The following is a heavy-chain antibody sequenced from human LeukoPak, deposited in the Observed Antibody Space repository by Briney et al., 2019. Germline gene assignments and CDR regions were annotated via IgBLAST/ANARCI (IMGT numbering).Heavy chain of an antibody. V-gene: IGHV5-51*01. CDR1: GYSFTSYW. Sequence: PGESLRISCKGSGYSFTSYWIGWVRQMPAKGLEWMGIIYPGDSDTRYSPSFQGQVTISGDKSISIAYLQWSSLKASDTTMYFCARRGSAHRAFDVWGQGRLVTVSS. J-gene: IGHJ3*01. CDR3: ARRGSAHRAFDV. CDR2: IYPGDSDT. D-gene: IGHD3-16*01.